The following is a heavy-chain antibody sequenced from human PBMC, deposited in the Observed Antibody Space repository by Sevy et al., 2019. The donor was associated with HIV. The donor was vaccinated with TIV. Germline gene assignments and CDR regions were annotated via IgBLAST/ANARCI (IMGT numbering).Heavy chain of an antibody. CDR2: ISGSGGRT. CDR1: GFTFGSYA. V-gene: IGHV3-23*01. D-gene: IGHD1-26*01. Sequence: GGSLRLSCAASGFTFGSYAMSWVRQAPGKGLEWVSAISGSGGRTYYADSVKGRFTISRDNSKNTLYLQLNSLRAEDTAVYYCAKERRMGATGAVYDYWGQGTLVTVSS. CDR3: AKERRMGATGAVYDY. J-gene: IGHJ4*02.